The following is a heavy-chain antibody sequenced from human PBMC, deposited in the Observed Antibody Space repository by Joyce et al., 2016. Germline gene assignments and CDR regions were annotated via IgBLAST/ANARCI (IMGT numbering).Heavy chain of an antibody. V-gene: IGHV4-31*03. CDR2: IYSSGSS. Sequence: QVQLQESGPGLVKPSQTLSLTCTVSGASISSGGDHWTWIRQRPGKGLEWIGHIYSSGSSYSSPSLTSRVAISLDTSKNQFSLRLNSVTAADTAVYYCARDPGKIYSDGYRNWYFDLWGRGTLVTVSS. D-gene: IGHD5-18*01. J-gene: IGHJ2*01. CDR1: GASISSGGDH. CDR3: ARDPGKIYSDGYRNWYFDL.